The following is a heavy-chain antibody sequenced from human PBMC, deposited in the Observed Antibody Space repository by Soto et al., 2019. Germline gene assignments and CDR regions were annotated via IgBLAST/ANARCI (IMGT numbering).Heavy chain of an antibody. J-gene: IGHJ5*02. CDR3: ARGLECRGYCLDKPTWFAP. V-gene: IGHV1-69*06. D-gene: IGHD2-15*01. CDR1: GGTFSTYT. CDR2: IIPIFGTP. Sequence: SVKVSCKASGGTFSTYTFSWVRQAPGQGLEWMGRIIPIFGTPYYAQKFQGRVTVTADKSTSTVYMELSSLRSDDTAVYFCARGLECRGYCLDKPTWFAPWGQGTLVTVSS.